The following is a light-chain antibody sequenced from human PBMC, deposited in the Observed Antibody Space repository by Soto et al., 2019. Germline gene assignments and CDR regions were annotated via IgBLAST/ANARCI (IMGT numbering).Light chain of an antibody. Sequence: EIVLTQSPGTLSLSPGERATLSCRASQSVTSSYLAWYQQKPGQAPRLLIYGASNRATGIPDRFSGSGSGTDFALTISSLEPEDFAVYYCQQSVSPPWTFGQGTKVEIK. V-gene: IGKV3-20*01. CDR2: GAS. CDR1: QSVTSSY. CDR3: QQSVSPPWT. J-gene: IGKJ1*01.